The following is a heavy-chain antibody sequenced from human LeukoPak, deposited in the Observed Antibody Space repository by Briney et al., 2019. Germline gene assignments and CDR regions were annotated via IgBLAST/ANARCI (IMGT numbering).Heavy chain of an antibody. CDR1: GYTFISYG. CDR3: ARDLRTWGSYRVFDS. Sequence: ASLKVSCKTSGYTFISYGITWVRQAPGQGLEWMGWISPYNGNADYAQNLQGRVTMTTDTSTNTAYMELRSLRSDDTAVYYCARDLRTWGSYRVFDSWGQGTLVTVSS. CDR2: ISPYNGNA. D-gene: IGHD3-16*02. V-gene: IGHV1-18*01. J-gene: IGHJ4*02.